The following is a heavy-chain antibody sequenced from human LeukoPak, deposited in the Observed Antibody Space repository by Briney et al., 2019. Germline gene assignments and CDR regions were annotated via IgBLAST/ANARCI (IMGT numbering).Heavy chain of an antibody. CDR2: ISGSGGST. V-gene: IGHV3-23*01. J-gene: IGHJ6*03. CDR1: GFTFSSYG. CDR3: AKSDGQYYYYYYMDV. Sequence: GGTLRLSCAASGFTFSSYGMSWVRQAPGKGLEWVSAISGSGGSTYYADSVKGRFTISRDNSKNTLYLQMNSLRVEDTAVYYCAKSDGQYYYYYYMDVWGKGTTVTVSS.